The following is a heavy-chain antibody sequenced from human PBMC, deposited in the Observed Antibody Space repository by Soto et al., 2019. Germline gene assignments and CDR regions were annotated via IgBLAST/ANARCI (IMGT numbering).Heavy chain of an antibody. J-gene: IGHJ4*02. D-gene: IGHD3-22*01. Sequence: SETLSLTCTVSGGSISSGGYYWSWIRQHPGKGLEWIGYIYYSGSTYYNPSLKSRVTISVDTSKNQFSLKLSSVTAADTAVYYCAGDSSGYYHNYWGQGTLVTVSS. CDR1: GGSISSGGYY. CDR3: AGDSSGYYHNY. V-gene: IGHV4-31*03. CDR2: IYYSGST.